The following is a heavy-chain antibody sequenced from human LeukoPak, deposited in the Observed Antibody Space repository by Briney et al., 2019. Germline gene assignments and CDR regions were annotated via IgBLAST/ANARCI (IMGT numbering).Heavy chain of an antibody. CDR3: ARLRYDFWSGYTNYFDY. CDR1: GGSISSSNW. V-gene: IGHV4-4*02. Sequence: SETLSLTCAVSGGSISSSNWWSWVRQPPGKGLEWIGEIYHSGSTNYNPSLKSRVTISVDKSKNQFSLKLSSVTAADTAVYYCARLRYDFWSGYTNYFDYWGQGTLVTVSS. J-gene: IGHJ4*02. CDR2: IYHSGST. D-gene: IGHD3-3*01.